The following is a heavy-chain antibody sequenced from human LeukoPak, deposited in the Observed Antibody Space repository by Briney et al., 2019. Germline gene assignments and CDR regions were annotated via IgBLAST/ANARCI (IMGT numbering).Heavy chain of an antibody. J-gene: IGHJ2*01. V-gene: IGHV3-21*01. D-gene: IGHD6-19*01. CDR3: ARGAVSYSSGWYANWYLEL. CDR1: GSTFSGYN. Sequence: GGSLRLSCAASGSTFSGYNMNWVRQAPGKGLEWVSSITSSSSYIYYADSVKGRFTISRDNTKNSLYLQMNSLRAEDTAVYYCARGAVSYSSGWYANWYLELWGRGTLVTVSS. CDR2: ITSSSSYI.